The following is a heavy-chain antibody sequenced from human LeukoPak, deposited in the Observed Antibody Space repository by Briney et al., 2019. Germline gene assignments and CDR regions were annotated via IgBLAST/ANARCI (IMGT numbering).Heavy chain of an antibody. CDR3: ARDRHSSGWPNWFDP. CDR2: IYYSGST. D-gene: IGHD6-19*01. Sequence: SETLSLTCTVSGGSISSYYWSWIRQPPGKGLEWIGYIYYSGSTNYNPSLKSRVTISVDTSKNQSSLKLSSVTAADTAVYYCARDRHSSGWPNWFDPWGQGTLVTVSS. CDR1: GGSISSYY. J-gene: IGHJ5*02. V-gene: IGHV4-59*01.